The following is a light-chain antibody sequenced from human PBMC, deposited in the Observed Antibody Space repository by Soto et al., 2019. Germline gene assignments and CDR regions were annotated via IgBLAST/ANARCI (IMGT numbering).Light chain of an antibody. CDR2: RSP. J-gene: IGKJ1*01. Sequence: DIQMTQSPSTLSASVGDRVTITCRASQTISNYLTWYQQRPGKAPKRLIYRSPILQNGVPSRFSGSGSGTEFTLTISSLQPDDFATYYCQQYYIYATFGQGTRVEI. V-gene: IGKV1-5*03. CDR1: QTISNY. CDR3: QQYYIYAT.